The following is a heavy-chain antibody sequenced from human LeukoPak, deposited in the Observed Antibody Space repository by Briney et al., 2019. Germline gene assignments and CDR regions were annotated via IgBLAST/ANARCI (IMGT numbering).Heavy chain of an antibody. CDR2: IKQDGTEK. CDR3: AREDHSTYAY. D-gene: IGHD2/OR15-2a*01. J-gene: IGHJ4*02. CDR1: GFSFSSYW. Sequence: GGSLRLSCTASGFSFSSYWMSWVRQTPGKGLEWVTSIKQDGTEKYYVDSVKGRFTISKDNSKNSLYLQMNTLRAEDTAVYYCAREDHSTYAYWGQGTLVTVSS. V-gene: IGHV3-7*01.